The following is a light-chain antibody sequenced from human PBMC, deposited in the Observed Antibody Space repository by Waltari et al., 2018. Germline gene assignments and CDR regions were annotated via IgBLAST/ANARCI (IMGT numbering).Light chain of an antibody. J-gene: IGLJ3*02. Sequence: QSVLTQPPSASGTPGQRVTISCFGSPSNIGGNTVNWYQHLPGTAPKVLLFFNSGRPSGVPDRFSGSKSGTSASLAISGLQSEDEADYYCAAWDDSLNGRVFGGGTKLTVL. CDR3: AAWDDSLNGRV. CDR2: FNS. CDR1: PSNIGGNT. V-gene: IGLV1-44*01.